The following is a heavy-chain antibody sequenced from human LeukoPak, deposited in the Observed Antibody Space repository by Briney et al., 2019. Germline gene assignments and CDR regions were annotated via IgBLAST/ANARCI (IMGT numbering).Heavy chain of an antibody. Sequence: GGSLRLSCAASGFTFSDYYMSWIRQAPGKGLEWVSYISSSGSTIYYADSVRGRFTISRDNAKNSLYLQMNSLRAEDTAVYYCAREADSSGYYPLAYFDYWGQGTLVTVSS. CDR2: ISSSGSTI. CDR1: GFTFSDYY. J-gene: IGHJ4*02. V-gene: IGHV3-11*01. CDR3: AREADSSGYYPLAYFDY. D-gene: IGHD3-22*01.